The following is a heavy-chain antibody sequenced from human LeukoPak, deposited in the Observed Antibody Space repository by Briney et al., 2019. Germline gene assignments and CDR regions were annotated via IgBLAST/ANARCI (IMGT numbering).Heavy chain of an antibody. D-gene: IGHD5-18*01. V-gene: IGHV3-53*01. CDR3: AKCQGERGYSYGYPYYFDY. J-gene: IGHJ4*02. CDR1: GFIFSNYG. Sequence: PGGSLRLSCAASGFIFSNYGMNWVRQAPGKGLEWVSVIYSGGSTYYADSVKGRFTISRDNSKNTLYLQMNSLRAEDTAVYYCAKCQGERGYSYGYPYYFDYWGQGTLVTVSS. CDR2: IYSGGST.